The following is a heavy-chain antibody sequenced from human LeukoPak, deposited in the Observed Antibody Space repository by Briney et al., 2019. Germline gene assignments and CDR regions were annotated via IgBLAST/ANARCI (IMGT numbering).Heavy chain of an antibody. D-gene: IGHD3-16*01. J-gene: IGHJ4*02. CDR1: GYSFTNYW. CDR2: IYPGDSDT. V-gene: IGHV5-51*01. CDR3: ARWGRAVSGLSRHTFDY. Sequence: GESLKISCKGSGYSFTNYWIAWVRQMPGKGLEWMGIIYPGDSDTRYSPSFQGQVTISADKSISTAYLQWSSLEASDTATYYCARWGRAVSGLSRHTFDYWGQGTLATVSS.